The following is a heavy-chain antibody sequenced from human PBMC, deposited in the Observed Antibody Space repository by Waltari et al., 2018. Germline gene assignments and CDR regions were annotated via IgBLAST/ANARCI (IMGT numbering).Heavy chain of an antibody. Sequence: EVQLVESGGGLVQPGGSLRLSCAVSGFTFRSYTMNWVRQAPGKGLEWVSYISSSANIIYYADSVKGRFTISRDNARNSLYLQMNSLRDEDTAVYYCARTQTSDYWGQGTLVTVSS. CDR1: GFTFRSYT. CDR3: ARTQTSDY. J-gene: IGHJ4*02. V-gene: IGHV3-48*02. CDR2: ISSSANII.